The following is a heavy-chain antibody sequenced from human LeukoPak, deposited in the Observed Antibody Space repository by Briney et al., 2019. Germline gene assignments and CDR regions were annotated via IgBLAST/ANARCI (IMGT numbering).Heavy chain of an antibody. D-gene: IGHD3-22*01. V-gene: IGHV1-18*01. CDR2: ISAYNGNT. CDR1: GYTFTSYG. J-gene: IGHJ4*02. Sequence: ASVKVSCKASGYTFTSYGISWVRQAPGQGLEWMGWISAYNGNTNYAQRLQGRVTMTTDTSTSTAYMELRSLRSDDTAVHYCAVDSSGYYYALDYWGQGTLVTVSS. CDR3: AVDSSGYYYALDY.